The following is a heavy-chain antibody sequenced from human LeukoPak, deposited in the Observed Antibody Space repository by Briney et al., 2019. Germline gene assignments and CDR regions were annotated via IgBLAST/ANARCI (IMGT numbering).Heavy chain of an antibody. CDR2: VYYNGLT. CDR3: ARASFSSGDYGDWFDP. V-gene: IGHV4-59*11. Sequence: SETLSLTCTVSGGSISPHYWTWIRQTPGKGLEWIGYVYYNGLTSYNASLRRRLILSVDTARNQVSLKLTSVTAADTAVYYCARASFSSGDYGDWFDPWGQGTLVTVSS. CDR1: GGSISPHY. D-gene: IGHD4-17*01. J-gene: IGHJ5*02.